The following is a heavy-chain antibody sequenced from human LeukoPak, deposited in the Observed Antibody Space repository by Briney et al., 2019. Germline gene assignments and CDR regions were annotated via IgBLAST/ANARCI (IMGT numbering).Heavy chain of an antibody. J-gene: IGHJ4*02. CDR1: GYSITGYY. D-gene: IGHD6-13*01. V-gene: IGHV1-2*02. CDR3: ARGGPSGSSYLWADY. CDR2: INPYSGAT. Sequence: SVKVSCKASGYSITGYYIHWVRQAPGQGLEWMGWINPYSGATNYAQKFQGRVTMTRDTSISTAFMELSRLTSDDTAFYYCARGGPSGSSYLWADYWGQGTLVTVSS.